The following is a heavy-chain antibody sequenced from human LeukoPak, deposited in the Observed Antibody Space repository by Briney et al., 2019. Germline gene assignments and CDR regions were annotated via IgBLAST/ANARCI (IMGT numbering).Heavy chain of an antibody. D-gene: IGHD3-3*01. CDR3: ARGTSRTSPLSGYYRGYFDY. CDR2: TYAGGMT. Sequence: GGSLRLSCAASGFTVNTNYMTWVCQAPGKGLEWVSITYAGGMTYYADSVKGRFTISRDNSKNVLYLQMNSLRAADTAVYYCARGTSRTSPLSGYYRGYFDYWGQGTLVTVSS. CDR1: GFTVNTNY. J-gene: IGHJ4*02. V-gene: IGHV3-66*02.